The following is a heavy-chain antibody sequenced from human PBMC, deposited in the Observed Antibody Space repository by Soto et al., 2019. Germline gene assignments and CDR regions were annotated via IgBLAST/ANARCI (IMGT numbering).Heavy chain of an antibody. D-gene: IGHD3-22*01. V-gene: IGHV4-38-2*02. CDR1: GYSISGGYY. Sequence: SETLSLTCAVSGYSISGGYYWGWIRQPPGKGLEWIGSIYHSGSTYYNPSLKSRVTISVDTSKNQFSLKLSSVTAADTAVYYCARDRGDYYDRSGYYHYYYYYGMDVWGQGTTVTVSS. CDR3: ARDRGDYYDRSGYYHYYYYYGMDV. J-gene: IGHJ6*01. CDR2: IYHSGST.